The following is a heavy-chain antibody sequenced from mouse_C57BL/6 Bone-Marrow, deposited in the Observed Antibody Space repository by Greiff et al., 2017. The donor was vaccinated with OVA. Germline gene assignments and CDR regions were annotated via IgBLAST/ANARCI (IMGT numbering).Heavy chain of an antibody. Sequence: EVMLVESEGGLVQPGSSMKLSCTASGFTFSDYYMAWVRQVPEKGLEWVANINYDGSSTYSLDSLKSRFIISRDNAKNILYLQMSSLKSEDTATYYCARGLWLRRRGVYWYFDVWGTGTTVTVSS. CDR3: ARGLWLRRRGVYWYFDV. V-gene: IGHV5-16*01. J-gene: IGHJ1*03. D-gene: IGHD2-2*01. CDR2: INYDGSST. CDR1: GFTFSDYY.